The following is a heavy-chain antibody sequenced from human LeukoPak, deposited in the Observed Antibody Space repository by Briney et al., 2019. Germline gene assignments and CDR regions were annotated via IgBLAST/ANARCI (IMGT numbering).Heavy chain of an antibody. CDR1: GFTFSSYA. J-gene: IGHJ3*02. CDR3: ASLRVGAFDI. CDR2: ISSNGGST. Sequence: GGSLRLSCAASGFTFSSYAMHWVRQAPGKGLEYVSAISSNGGSTYYANSVKGRCTISRDNSKNTLYLQMGSLRAEDMAVYYCASLRVGAFDIWGQGTMVTVSS. V-gene: IGHV3-64*01.